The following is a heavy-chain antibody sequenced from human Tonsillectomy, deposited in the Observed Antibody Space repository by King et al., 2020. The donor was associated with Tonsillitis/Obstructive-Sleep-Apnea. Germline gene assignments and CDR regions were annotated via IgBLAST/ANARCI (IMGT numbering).Heavy chain of an antibody. CDR1: GGSFSGDY. J-gene: IGHJ6*03. CDR3: ARGGYSSSNNTPPYHYIDV. Sequence: VQLQQWGAGLLKPSETLSLTCAVYGGSFSGDYWSWIRQSPGKGLEWIGETKHSGSTNYNPSLKSRVTISVDTSKNQFSLKLSSVTAADTAVYYCARGGYSSSNNTPPYHYIDVGGTGTTVTFSS. CDR2: TKHSGST. D-gene: IGHD6-6*01. V-gene: IGHV4-34*01.